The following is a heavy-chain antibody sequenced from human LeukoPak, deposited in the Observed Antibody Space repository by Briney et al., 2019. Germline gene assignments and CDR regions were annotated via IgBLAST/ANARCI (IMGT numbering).Heavy chain of an antibody. D-gene: IGHD6-19*01. CDR1: GGSISSYY. V-gene: IGHV4-59*01. J-gene: IGHJ5*02. Sequence: SGTLSLTCTVSGGSISSYYWSWIRQPPGKGLEWIGYIYYSGSTNYNPSLKSRVTISVDTSKNQFSLKLSSVTAADTAVYYCARDRGWYWFDPWGQGTLVTVSS. CDR2: IYYSGST. CDR3: ARDRGWYWFDP.